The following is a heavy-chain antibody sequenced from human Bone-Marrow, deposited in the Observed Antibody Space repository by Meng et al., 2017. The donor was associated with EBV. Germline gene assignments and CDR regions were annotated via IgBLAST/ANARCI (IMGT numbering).Heavy chain of an antibody. V-gene: IGHV1-18*01. CDR1: GYTFTSYG. CDR3: ARINCSGGSCYSPLWY. Sequence: QVEVVSAGAEVKKPGASVKVSCKASGYTFTSYGISWVRHAPGQGLEWMGWISAYNGNTNYAQKLQGRVTMTTDTSTSTAYMELRSLRSDDTAVYYCARINCSGGSCYSPLWYWGQGTLVTVSS. CDR2: ISAYNGNT. J-gene: IGHJ4*02. D-gene: IGHD2-15*01.